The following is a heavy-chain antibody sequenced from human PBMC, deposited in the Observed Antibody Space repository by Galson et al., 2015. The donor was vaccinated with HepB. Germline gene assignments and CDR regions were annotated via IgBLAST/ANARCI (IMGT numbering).Heavy chain of an antibody. V-gene: IGHV1-69*06. Sequence: SVKVSCKASGGTFSSYAISWVRQAPGQGLEWMGGIIPIFGTANYAQKFQGRVTITADKSTSTAYMELSSLRSEDTAVYYCARDYGSWYEPYYYYGMDVWGQGTTVTVSS. CDR1: GGTFSSYA. D-gene: IGHD6-13*01. CDR3: ARDYGSWYEPYYYYGMDV. J-gene: IGHJ6*02. CDR2: IIPIFGTA.